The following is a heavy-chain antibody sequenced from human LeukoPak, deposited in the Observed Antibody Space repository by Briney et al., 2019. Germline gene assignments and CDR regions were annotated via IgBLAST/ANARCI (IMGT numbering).Heavy chain of an antibody. V-gene: IGHV1-2*02. CDR3: ARVPKLLPFDY. J-gene: IGHJ4*02. D-gene: IGHD2-15*01. CDR2: INPNSGGT. CDR1: GYTFTAHY. Sequence: ASVKVSCKASGYTFTAHYMHWVRQAPGQGLEWMGWINPNSGGTNYAQKFQGRVTMTRDTSISTAYMELSRLRSDDTAVYYCARVPKLLPFDYWGQGTLVTVSS.